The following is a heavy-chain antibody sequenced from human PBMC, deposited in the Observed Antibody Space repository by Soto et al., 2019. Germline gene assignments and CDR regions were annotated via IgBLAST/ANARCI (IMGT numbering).Heavy chain of an antibody. CDR2: INHSGRT. D-gene: IGHD3-3*01. Sequence: PSETLSLTCAVYGGSFSGYYWSWIRQPPGKGLEWIGEINHSGRTNYNPSLKSRVTISVDTSKNQFSLKLSSVTAADTAVYYCARGDYDFWSGYYKYYYGMDVWGQGTTVTVSS. J-gene: IGHJ6*02. V-gene: IGHV4-34*01. CDR1: GGSFSGYY. CDR3: ARGDYDFWSGYYKYYYGMDV.